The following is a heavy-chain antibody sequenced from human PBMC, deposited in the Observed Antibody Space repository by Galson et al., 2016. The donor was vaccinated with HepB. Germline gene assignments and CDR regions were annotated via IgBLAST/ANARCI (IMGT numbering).Heavy chain of an antibody. CDR3: AKRITGESSGGMDV. J-gene: IGHJ6*02. CDR2: ISNDGVNT. Sequence: SLRLSCAASRFVFSKFAMRWVRQAPGKGLEWVSTISNDGVNTYYADSVKGRFTVSRDNSRNTLYLQMNSLRADDTGVYYCAKRITGESSGGMDVWGQGTTVTVSS. D-gene: IGHD1-26*01. V-gene: IGHV3-23*01. CDR1: RFVFSKFA.